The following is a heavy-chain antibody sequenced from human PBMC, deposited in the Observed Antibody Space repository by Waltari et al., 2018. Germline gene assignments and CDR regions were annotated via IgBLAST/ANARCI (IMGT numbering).Heavy chain of an antibody. V-gene: IGHV3-23*01. J-gene: IGHJ4*02. Sequence: EVQLLESGGGLVQPGGSLRLSCAASGLTFSSYAMSWVRQAPGKGLEWVSAISGSGGSTYYADSVKGRYTISRDNSKNTLYLQMNSLRAEDTAVYYCAKDQSSGWLSDLDYWGQGTLVTVSS. D-gene: IGHD6-19*01. CDR2: ISGSGGST. CDR1: GLTFSSYA. CDR3: AKDQSSGWLSDLDY.